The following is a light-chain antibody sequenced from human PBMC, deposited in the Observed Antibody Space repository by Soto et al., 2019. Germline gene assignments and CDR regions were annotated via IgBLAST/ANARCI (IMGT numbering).Light chain of an antibody. V-gene: IGKV3-20*01. CDR2: GAS. CDR3: QQYGSSGT. CDR1: QSVSNNY. J-gene: IGKJ1*01. Sequence: EIVFTQSPGTLSLSPGERATLSCRASQSVSNNYLAWYQQKPGQAPRLLIYGASNRATGIPDRFSGSGSGTDFTLTISRREPEDFAVYYCQQYGSSGTFGQGTKVDIK.